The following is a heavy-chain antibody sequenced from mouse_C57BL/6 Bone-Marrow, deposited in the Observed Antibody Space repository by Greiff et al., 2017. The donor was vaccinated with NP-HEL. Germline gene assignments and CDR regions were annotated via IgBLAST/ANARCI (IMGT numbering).Heavy chain of an antibody. CDR2: ITYAGSN. J-gene: IGHJ2*01. CDR3: ARSDYDFDFEC. V-gene: IGHV3-6*01. CDR1: GYSITSGYY. D-gene: IGHD2-4*01. Sequence: ESGPGLVKPSQSLSLTCSVTGYSITSGYYWHWIRQFPGHKLEWMGYITYAGSNNYNPSLKNPISISRDTSKNQFFLKLNSVTTEDTATYYCARSDYDFDFECWVQGTALTVSS.